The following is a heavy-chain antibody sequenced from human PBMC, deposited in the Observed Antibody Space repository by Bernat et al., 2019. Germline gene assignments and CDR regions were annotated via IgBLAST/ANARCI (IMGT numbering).Heavy chain of an antibody. J-gene: IGHJ5*02. V-gene: IGHV1-2*04. D-gene: IGHD3-3*01. Sequence: QVQLVQSGAEVKKPGASVKVSCKASGYTFTRYYMHWVRQAPGQGLEWMGWINPNSGGTNYAQKFQGWVTMNRDTTSSTAYMELSRLRYDDTAVYYCARGDFWSGYYLFDPWGQGTLVTVSS. CDR2: INPNSGGT. CDR1: GYTFTRYY. CDR3: ARGDFWSGYYLFDP.